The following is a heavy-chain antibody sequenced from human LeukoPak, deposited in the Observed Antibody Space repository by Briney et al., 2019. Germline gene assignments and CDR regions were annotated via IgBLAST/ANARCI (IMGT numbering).Heavy chain of an antibody. CDR1: GFTFSSYE. J-gene: IGHJ4*02. CDR3: ARAYCVGDCTVLHIYFDN. Sequence: GGSLRLSCAASGFTFSSYEMNWVRQAPGKGLEWVSSISSSSSYIYYADSVKGRFTISRDNAKNSLYLQMNSLRAEDTAVYYCARAYCVGDCTVLHIYFDNWGQGTLVTVSS. V-gene: IGHV3-21*01. CDR2: ISSSSSYI. D-gene: IGHD2-21*02.